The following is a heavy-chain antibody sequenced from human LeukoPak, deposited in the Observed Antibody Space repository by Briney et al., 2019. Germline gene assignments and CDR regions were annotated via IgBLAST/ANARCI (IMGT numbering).Heavy chain of an antibody. V-gene: IGHV4-34*01. CDR2: INQSGST. D-gene: IGHD3-3*01. J-gene: IGHJ4*02. CDR1: GGSFINYY. CDR3: AREIMANDFWSGYSLGAMFDY. Sequence: LSQTLSLTCAVYGGSFINYYWSWIRQPPGRGPEWIGGINQSGSTSYNPSLKSRVAISIDTSKNQFSLRLTSVTAADTAVYYCAREIMANDFWSGYSLGAMFDYWGQGTPVTVSS.